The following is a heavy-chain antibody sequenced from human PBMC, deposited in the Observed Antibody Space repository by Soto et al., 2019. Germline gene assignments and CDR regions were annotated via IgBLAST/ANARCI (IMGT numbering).Heavy chain of an antibody. CDR3: ARQLTTVVTQAYFVR. V-gene: IGHV4-39*01. CDR1: GESISSSSYY. D-gene: IGHD2-21*02. CDR2: IYYSGRT. J-gene: IGHJ4*02. Sequence: SETLSLTCIVSGESISSSSYYWGWIRQPPGKGLEWIGSIYYSGRTYYNPSFKSRVTISIDTSKNQFSLKLSSVTATDTAVYSCARQLTTVVTQAYFVRRGQGVLVTVFS.